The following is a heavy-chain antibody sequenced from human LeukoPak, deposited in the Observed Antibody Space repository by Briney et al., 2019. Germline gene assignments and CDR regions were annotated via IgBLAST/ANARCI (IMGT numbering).Heavy chain of an antibody. CDR3: ARHAIRFLEWLLSDDAFDI. CDR2: IYTSGST. V-gene: IGHV4-4*07. D-gene: IGHD3-3*01. CDR1: GGSISSYY. J-gene: IGHJ3*02. Sequence: SETLSLTCTVSGGSISSYYWSWIRQPAGKGLEWIGRIYTSGSTNYNPSLKSRVTISVDTSKNQFSLKLSSVTAADTAVYYCARHAIRFLEWLLSDDAFDIWGQGTMVTVSS.